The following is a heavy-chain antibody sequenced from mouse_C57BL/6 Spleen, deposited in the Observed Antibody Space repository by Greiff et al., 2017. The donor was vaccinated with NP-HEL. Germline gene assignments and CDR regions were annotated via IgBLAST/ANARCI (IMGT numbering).Heavy chain of an antibody. J-gene: IGHJ3*01. D-gene: IGHD1-1*01. Sequence: VQLVESGAELVKPGASVKISCKASGYAFSSYWMNWVKQRPGKGLEWIGQIYPGDGYTNYNGKFKGKATLTADKSSSTAYMQLSSLTSEDSAVYFCARGDYYGSSYFAYWGQGTLVTVSA. V-gene: IGHV1-80*01. CDR1: GYAFSSYW. CDR2: IYPGDGYT. CDR3: ARGDYYGSSYFAY.